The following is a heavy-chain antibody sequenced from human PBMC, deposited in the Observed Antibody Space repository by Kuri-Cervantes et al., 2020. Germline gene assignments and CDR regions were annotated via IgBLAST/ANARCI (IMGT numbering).Heavy chain of an antibody. V-gene: IGHV4-59*01. CDR3: AIERGYSYSSSYFDS. CDR2: IYYSGST. J-gene: IGHJ4*02. CDR1: GGSISSYY. Sequence: SETLSLTCTVSGGSISSYYWSWIRQPPGKGLEWIGYIYYSGSTNYNPSLKSRVTISVDTSKNQFSLKLTSITAADRAVYFCAIERGYSYSSSYFDSWGQGALVTVSS. D-gene: IGHD5-18*01.